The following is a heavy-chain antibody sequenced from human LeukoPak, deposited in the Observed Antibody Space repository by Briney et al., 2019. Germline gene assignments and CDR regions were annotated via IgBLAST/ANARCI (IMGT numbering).Heavy chain of an antibody. V-gene: IGHV3-74*01. Sequence: PGGSLRLSCVASGFDFSSNWMHWVRHAPGQGLVWVSRIKGDGISTNYADSVKGRFTISRDIAKNTLYLQMNSLRAEDTGVYYCAKDHYWSIDYWGRGTLVTVPS. CDR3: AKDHYWSIDY. J-gene: IGHJ4*02. CDR1: GFDFSSNW. D-gene: IGHD3-3*01. CDR2: IKGDGIST.